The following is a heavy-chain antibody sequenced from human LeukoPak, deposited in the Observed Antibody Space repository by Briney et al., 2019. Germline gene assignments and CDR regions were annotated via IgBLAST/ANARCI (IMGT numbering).Heavy chain of an antibody. Sequence: SETLSLTCTVSGDSVSTSYGSWIRQPPGAGLEWIGYFYYSGSTNYNPSLKSRVTISVDTSKNQFSLKLSSVSAADTAVYFFARHSFSDDNTYFDFWGQGTLVTVSS. CDR2: FYYSGST. CDR3: ARHSFSDDNTYFDF. J-gene: IGHJ4*02. D-gene: IGHD2/OR15-2a*01. CDR1: GDSVSTSY. V-gene: IGHV4-59*08.